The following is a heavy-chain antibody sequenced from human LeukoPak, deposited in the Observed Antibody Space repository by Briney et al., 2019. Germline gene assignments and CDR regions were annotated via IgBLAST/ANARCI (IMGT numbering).Heavy chain of an antibody. V-gene: IGHV3-30*04. CDR1: GFTFSSYA. D-gene: IGHD3-22*01. CDR2: ISYDGSNK. Sequence: GGSLRLSCAASGFTFSSYAMHWVRQAPGKGLEWVAVISYDGSNKYYADSVKGRFTISRDNSKNTLYLQMNSLRAEDTAVYYCAKGKWLLIWGQGTLATVSS. J-gene: IGHJ4*02. CDR3: AKGKWLLI.